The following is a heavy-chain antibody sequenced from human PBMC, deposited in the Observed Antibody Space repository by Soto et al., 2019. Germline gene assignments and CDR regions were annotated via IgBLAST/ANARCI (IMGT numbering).Heavy chain of an antibody. Sequence: ASVKVSCKASGYTFTSYGISWVRQAPGQGLEWMGWISAYNGNTNYAQKLQGRVTMTTDTSTSTAYMERRSLRSDDTAVYYCARISVNPPVAARPPVSAYWGQGTLVTVYS. D-gene: IGHD6-6*01. CDR2: ISAYNGNT. J-gene: IGHJ4*02. CDR3: ARISVNPPVAARPPVSAY. CDR1: GYTFTSYG. V-gene: IGHV1-18*04.